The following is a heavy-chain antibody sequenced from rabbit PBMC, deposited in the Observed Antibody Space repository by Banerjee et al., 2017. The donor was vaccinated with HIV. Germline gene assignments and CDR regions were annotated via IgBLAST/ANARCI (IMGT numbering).Heavy chain of an antibody. J-gene: IGHJ4*01. CDR2: IYAGGRGTT. Sequence: QSLEESGGDLVKPGASLTLTCTASGIDFNSVYYMCWVRQAPGKGLEWLACIYAGGRGTTYYATWAKGRFTISRTSSTTVTLQMTSLTAADTATYFCARNGAGSNFAFNLWGQGTLVTVS. D-gene: IGHD4-2*01. CDR3: ARNGAGSNFAFNL. V-gene: IGHV1S40*01. CDR1: GIDFNSVYY.